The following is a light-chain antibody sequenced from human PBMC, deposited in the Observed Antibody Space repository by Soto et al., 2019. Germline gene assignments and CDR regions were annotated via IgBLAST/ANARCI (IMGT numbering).Light chain of an antibody. J-gene: IGKJ1*01. CDR2: KAS. Sequence: DVQMVQSLSTLFGCKADRVTITCRASQTISSWLAWYQQKPGKAPKLLIYKASTLKSGLPSRFSGSGSATEFTLTISSMQPDDFAKYYCQHYISYSEAFGQGIKV. CDR1: QTISSW. CDR3: QHYISYSEA. V-gene: IGKV1-5*03.